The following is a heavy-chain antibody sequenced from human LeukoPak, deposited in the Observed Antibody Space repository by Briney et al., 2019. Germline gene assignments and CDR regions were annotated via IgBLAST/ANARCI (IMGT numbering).Heavy chain of an antibody. CDR3: ARGLRYFDWLVSNWFDP. V-gene: IGHV3-30*04. CDR1: GFTFSSYA. CDR2: ISYDGSNK. D-gene: IGHD3-9*01. J-gene: IGHJ5*02. Sequence: GRSLRLSCAASGFTFSSYAMHWVRQAPGKGLEWVAVISYDGSNKYYADSVKGRFTISRDNSKNTLYLQMNSLRAEGTAVYYCARGLRYFDWLVSNWFDPWGQGTLVTVSS.